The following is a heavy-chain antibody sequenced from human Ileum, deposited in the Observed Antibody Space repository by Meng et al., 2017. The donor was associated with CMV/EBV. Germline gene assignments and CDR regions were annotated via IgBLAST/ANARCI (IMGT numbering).Heavy chain of an antibody. CDR2: MNPSSGNT. CDR3: ARGFPMITIFGVVVRGFDP. V-gene: IGHV1-8*01. J-gene: IGHJ5*02. D-gene: IGHD3-3*01. CDR1: FTTYD. Sequence: FTTYDIYWVRQAAGQGLEWMGWMNPSSGNTGYAQKFQGRVTLTRNTSIATAYMELTSLRSDDTAMYYCARGFPMITIFGVVVRGFDPWGQGTLVTVSS.